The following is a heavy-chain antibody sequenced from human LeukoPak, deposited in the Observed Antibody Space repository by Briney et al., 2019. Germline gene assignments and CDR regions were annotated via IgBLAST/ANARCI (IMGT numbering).Heavy chain of an antibody. D-gene: IGHD4-23*01. Sequence: GGSLRLSCAASGFTFSTFAMIWVRQPPGKGLEWVSSVFPSGGEIHYADSVGGRFTISRDNSKSTLSLQMNSLRAEDTALYYCARGRGATVVIPFDYWGQGTLVTVSS. V-gene: IGHV3-23*01. CDR2: VFPSGGEI. CDR1: GFTFSTFA. J-gene: IGHJ4*02. CDR3: ARGRGATVVIPFDY.